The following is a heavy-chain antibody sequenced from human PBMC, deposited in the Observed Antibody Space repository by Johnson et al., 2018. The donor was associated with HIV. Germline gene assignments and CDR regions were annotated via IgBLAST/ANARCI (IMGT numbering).Heavy chain of an antibody. D-gene: IGHD5-24*01. CDR2: ISSRGSTI. CDR3: AKEKNGYHWTFAI. CDR1: GFTFSDYY. J-gene: IGHJ3*02. Sequence: QVQLVESGGGLVKPGGSLRLSCAASGFTFSDYYMSWIRQAPGKGLEWVSYISSRGSTIYYADSVKGRFTISRDNSKNTLYLQMNSLRAEDTAVYYCAKEKNGYHWTFAIWGQGTMVTVSS. V-gene: IGHV3-11*04.